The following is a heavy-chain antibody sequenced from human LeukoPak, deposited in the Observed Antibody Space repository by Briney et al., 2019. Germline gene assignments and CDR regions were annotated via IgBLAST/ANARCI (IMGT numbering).Heavy chain of an antibody. CDR2: ISWNSGSI. CDR3: ARESY. Sequence: PGGSLRLSCAASGFTFDDYAMHWVRHAPGKGLEWVSGISWNSGSIGYADSVKGRFTISRDNAQNSLYLQMNSLRAEDTAVYYCARESYWGQGTLVTVSS. CDR1: GFTFDDYA. J-gene: IGHJ4*02. V-gene: IGHV3-9*01.